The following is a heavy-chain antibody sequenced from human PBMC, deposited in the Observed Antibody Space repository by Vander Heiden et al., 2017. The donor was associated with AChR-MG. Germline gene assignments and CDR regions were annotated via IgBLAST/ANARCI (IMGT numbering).Heavy chain of an antibody. CDR2: ISGSGGST. CDR3: ANTPLDYDILTGYYLDY. CDR1: GFTFSSYA. D-gene: IGHD3-9*01. Sequence: EVQLLESGGGLVQPGGSLRLSCAASGFTFSSYAMSGVRQAPGKGLEWVSAISGSGGSTYYADSVKGRFTISRDNSKNTLYLQMNSLRAEDTAVYYCANTPLDYDILTGYYLDYWGQGTLVTVSS. J-gene: IGHJ4*02. V-gene: IGHV3-23*01.